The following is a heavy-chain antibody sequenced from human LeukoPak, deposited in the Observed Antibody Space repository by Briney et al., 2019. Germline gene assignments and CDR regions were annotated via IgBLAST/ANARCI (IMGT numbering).Heavy chain of an antibody. Sequence: GGSLRLSCAASGFAFSSYGMHWVRQAPGKGLEWVAVIWYDGSNKYYADSVKGRFTVSRDNSKNTLFLQMNSLRAEDTAVYYCAKDGGLWVSAHWGDSWGRGTLVTVSS. D-gene: IGHD7-27*01. CDR1: GFAFSSYG. J-gene: IGHJ4*02. CDR3: AKDGGLWVSAHWGDS. V-gene: IGHV3-33*06. CDR2: IWYDGSNK.